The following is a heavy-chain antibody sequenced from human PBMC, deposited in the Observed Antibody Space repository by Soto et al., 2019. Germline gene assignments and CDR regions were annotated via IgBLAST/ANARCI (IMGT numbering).Heavy chain of an antibody. V-gene: IGHV4-59*01. D-gene: IGHD6-13*01. CDR3: ARDIGGYIH. CDR2: VYNSGST. CDR1: GGSISRYY. J-gene: IGHJ4*02. Sequence: QVLLQESGPGLVKPSETLSLTCTVSGGSISRYYWSWIRQPPGKGLDWIGYVYNSGSTSYNPSLKSRVTISVDTSKNQVSLKLSSVTAADTAVYYCARDIGGYIHWGPGSLVTVSS.